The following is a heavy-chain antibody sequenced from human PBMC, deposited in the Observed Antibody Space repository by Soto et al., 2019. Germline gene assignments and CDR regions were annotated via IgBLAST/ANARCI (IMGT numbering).Heavy chain of an antibody. CDR1: GYTFTGYY. Sequence: ASVKVSCKASGYTFTGYYMHWVRQAPGQGLEWMGWINPNSGGTNYAQKFQGRVTMTRDTSISTAYMELSRLRSDDTAVYYCARDRIPTLYSSSTNYYYSGMDVWGQGTTVTVYS. V-gene: IGHV1-2*02. D-gene: IGHD6-6*01. J-gene: IGHJ6*02. CDR2: INPNSGGT. CDR3: ARDRIPTLYSSSTNYYYSGMDV.